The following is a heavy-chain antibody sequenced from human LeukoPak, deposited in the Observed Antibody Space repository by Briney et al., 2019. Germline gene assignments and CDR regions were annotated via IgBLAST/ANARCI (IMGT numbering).Heavy chain of an antibody. D-gene: IGHD3-3*01. Sequence: SETLSLTCSVSGGSISSDDYFWSWIRQPPGKGLEWIGYIYYSGTTYYNPSLKSRVTMSVGTSKNQFSLKLSSVTAADTAVYYCARDSRFGVVTPYYYYMDVWGKGTTVTVSS. CDR2: IYYSGTT. CDR1: GGSISSDDYF. J-gene: IGHJ6*03. CDR3: ARDSRFGVVTPYYYYMDV. V-gene: IGHV4-30-4*01.